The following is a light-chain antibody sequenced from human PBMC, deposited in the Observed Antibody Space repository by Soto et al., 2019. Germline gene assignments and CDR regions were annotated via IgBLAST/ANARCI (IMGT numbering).Light chain of an antibody. V-gene: IGKV3-11*01. J-gene: IGKJ2*02. Sequence: EIVLTQSPATLSLSPGERATLSCRASQSVSSYLAWYQQKPGQAPSLLIYDALNRATGIPARFSGSGSGTDFTLTISSLEHQDFAVYYCQQRSNWPGTFGQGTQLEIK. CDR1: QSVSSY. CDR3: QQRSNWPGT. CDR2: DAL.